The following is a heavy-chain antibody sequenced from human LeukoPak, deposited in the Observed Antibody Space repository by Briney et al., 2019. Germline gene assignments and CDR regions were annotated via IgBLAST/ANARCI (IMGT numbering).Heavy chain of an antibody. CDR1: GFTFDDYT. Sequence: PGGSLRLSCAASGFTFDDYTMHWVRQAPGKGLEWVSLISWDGGSTYYADSVKGRFTISRDNSKNSLYLQMNSLRTEDTALYYCAKNLEGDELGAYYYYMDVWGKGTTVTVSS. CDR3: AKNLEGDELGAYYYYMDV. CDR2: ISWDGGST. V-gene: IGHV3-43*01. J-gene: IGHJ6*03. D-gene: IGHD3-10*01.